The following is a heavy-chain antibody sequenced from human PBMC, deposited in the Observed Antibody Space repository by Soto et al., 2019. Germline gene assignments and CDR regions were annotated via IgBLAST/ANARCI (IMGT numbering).Heavy chain of an antibody. CDR3: ASLTIFGVVDWFDP. J-gene: IGHJ5*02. CDR1: GFTFSSYA. D-gene: IGHD3-3*01. CDR2: ISYDGSNK. Sequence: QVQLVESGGGVVQPGRSLRLSCAASGFTFSSYAMHWVRQAPGKGLEWVAVISYDGSNKYYADSVKGRFTISRDNSKNTLYLQMNSRRAEDTAVYYCASLTIFGVVDWFDPWGQGTLVTVSS. V-gene: IGHV3-30-3*01.